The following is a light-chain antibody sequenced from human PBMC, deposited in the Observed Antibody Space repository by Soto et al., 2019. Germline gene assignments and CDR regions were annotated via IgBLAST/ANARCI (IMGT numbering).Light chain of an antibody. CDR1: SSDVGVYNY. J-gene: IGLJ3*02. CDR2: DVI. Sequence: QSALTQPRSVSGSPGQSVTISCTGTSSDVGVYNYVSWYQQHPGKAPQPVIYDVIKRPSGVPDRFSGSKSGNTASLTISGLQAEDEADYYCCSYAGSSLWVFGGGTKLTVL. CDR3: CSYAGSSLWV. V-gene: IGLV2-11*01.